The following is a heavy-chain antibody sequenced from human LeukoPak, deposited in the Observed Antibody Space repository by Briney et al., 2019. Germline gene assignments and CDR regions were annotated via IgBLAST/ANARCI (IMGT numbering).Heavy chain of an antibody. Sequence: SETLSLTCSVYGGSFSNYYWSCIRQPPGKGLEWIGEINHSGSTNYNPSLKSRVTSPVDTSKNQFSLKLSSVTAADTAVYYCARDELWFGDRSLDYFDYWGQGTLVTVSS. V-gene: IGHV4-34*01. CDR3: ARDELWFGDRSLDYFDY. D-gene: IGHD3-10*01. CDR1: GGSFSNYY. CDR2: INHSGST. J-gene: IGHJ4*02.